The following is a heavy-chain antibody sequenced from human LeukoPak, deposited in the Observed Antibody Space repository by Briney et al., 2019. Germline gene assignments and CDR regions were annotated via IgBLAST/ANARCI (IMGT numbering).Heavy chain of an antibody. V-gene: IGHV4-34*01. CDR1: GGSFSGYY. J-gene: IGHJ4*02. CDR2: INHSGST. CDR3: ARKAVYAMLTRPFDY. D-gene: IGHD2-8*01. Sequence: PSETLSLTCAVYGGSFSGYYWSWIRQPPGKGLEWIGEINHSGSTNYNPSLKSRVTISVDTSKNQFSLKLGSVTAADTAVYYCARKAVYAMLTRPFDYWGQGTLVTVSS.